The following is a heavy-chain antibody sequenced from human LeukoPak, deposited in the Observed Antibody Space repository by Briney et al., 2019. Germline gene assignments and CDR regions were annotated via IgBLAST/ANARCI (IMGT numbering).Heavy chain of an antibody. CDR2: IKQDGSEK. J-gene: IGHJ4*02. V-gene: IGHV3-7*05. Sequence: GGSLRLSCAASGFTFSNYWMSWVRQAPGKGLEWVAHIKQDGSEKYYVDSVKGRFTISRDNAKNSLYLQMNSLRAEDMALYYCVKVTWTVAGPYWGQGTLVTVSS. CDR3: VKVTWTVAGPY. CDR1: GFTFSNYW. D-gene: IGHD6-19*01.